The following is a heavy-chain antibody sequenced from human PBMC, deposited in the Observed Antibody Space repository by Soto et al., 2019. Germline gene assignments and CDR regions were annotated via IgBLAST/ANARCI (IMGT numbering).Heavy chain of an antibody. CDR3: ARVDYDILTGYSPNWFDP. V-gene: IGHV1-8*01. CDR1: GYTFTSYD. CDR2: MNPNSGNT. D-gene: IGHD3-9*01. Sequence: ASVKVSCKASGYTFTSYDINWVRQATGQGLEWMGWMNPNSGNTGYAQKFQGRVTMTRNTSISTAYMELSSLRSEDTAVYYCARVDYDILTGYSPNWFDPWGQGTLVTSPQ. J-gene: IGHJ5*02.